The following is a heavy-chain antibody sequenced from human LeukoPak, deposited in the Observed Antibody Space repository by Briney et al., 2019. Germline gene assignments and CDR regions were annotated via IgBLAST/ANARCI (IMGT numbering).Heavy chain of an antibody. D-gene: IGHD3-10*02. CDR3: ARVHYMFADAFDI. Sequence: SQTLSLTCAVSGGSISSGSYYWSWIRQPAGKGLEWIGRIYTSGSANYNPSLKSRVTISVDTSKNQFSLKLSSVTAADTAVYYCARVHYMFADAFDIWGQGTMVTVSS. J-gene: IGHJ3*02. V-gene: IGHV4-61*02. CDR1: GGSISSGSYY. CDR2: IYTSGSA.